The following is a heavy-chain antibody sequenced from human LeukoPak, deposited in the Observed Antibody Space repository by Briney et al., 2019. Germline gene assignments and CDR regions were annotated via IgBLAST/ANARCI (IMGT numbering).Heavy chain of an antibody. V-gene: IGHV3-23*01. CDR1: GFTFSSYA. D-gene: IGHD3-10*01. CDR3: AKDLVVRGVIIGALDY. Sequence: GGSLRLSCAASGFTFSSYAMSWVRQAPGKGLEWVSAISGSGGSTYYADSAKGRFTISRDNSKNTLYLQMNSLRAEDTAVYYCAKDLVVRGVIIGALDYWGQGTLVTVSS. J-gene: IGHJ4*02. CDR2: ISGSGGST.